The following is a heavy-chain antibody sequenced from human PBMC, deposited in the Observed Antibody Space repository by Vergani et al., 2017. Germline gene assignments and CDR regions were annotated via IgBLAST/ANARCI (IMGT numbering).Heavy chain of an antibody. V-gene: IGHV1-46*01. Sequence: QVQLVQSGAEVKKPGASVKVSCKASGYTFTSYYMHWVRQAPGQGLEWMGIINPSGGSTSYAQKFQGRVTMTRDTSTSKVYMELSSLRSEDTAVYYCARDNSDDYGDYVWGYWGQGTLVTVSS. CDR3: ARDNSDDYGDYVWGY. CDR2: INPSGGST. CDR1: GYTFTSYY. D-gene: IGHD4-17*01. J-gene: IGHJ4*02.